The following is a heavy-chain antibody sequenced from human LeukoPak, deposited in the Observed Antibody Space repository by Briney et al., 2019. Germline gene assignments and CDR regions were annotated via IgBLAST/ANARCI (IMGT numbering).Heavy chain of an antibody. D-gene: IGHD2-2*02. CDR2: ITDSGGSI. CDR1: GFTFSSYA. CDR3: ARAVPGPGAILWFDP. Sequence: GGSLRLSCAASGFTFSSYAMSWVRQAPGKGLEWVSAITDSGGSIYYADSVKGRFTISRDNAKNSLYLQMNSLRAEDTAVYYCARAVPGPGAILWFDPWGQGTLVTVSS. V-gene: IGHV3-23*01. J-gene: IGHJ5*02.